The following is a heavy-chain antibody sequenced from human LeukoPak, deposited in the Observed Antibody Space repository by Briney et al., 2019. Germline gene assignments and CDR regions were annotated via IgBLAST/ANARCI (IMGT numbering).Heavy chain of an antibody. V-gene: IGHV1-8*01. J-gene: IGHJ4*02. CDR3: ARGLRGRRDGYNSYYFDY. Sequence: ASVKVSCKASGYTFTSYDINWVRQATGQGLEWMGWMNPNSGNTGYAQKFQGRVTMTRNTSISTAYMGLSSLRSEDTAVYYCARGLRGRRDGYNSYYFDYWGQGTLVTVSS. D-gene: IGHD5-24*01. CDR1: GYTFTSYD. CDR2: MNPNSGNT.